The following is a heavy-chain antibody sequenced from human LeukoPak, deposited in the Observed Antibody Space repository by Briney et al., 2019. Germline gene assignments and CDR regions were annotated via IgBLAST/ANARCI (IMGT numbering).Heavy chain of an antibody. J-gene: IGHJ3*02. CDR3: AIPLMARSAFDI. CDR1: GFTFSSYG. V-gene: IGHV3-30*02. D-gene: IGHD2-8*01. Sequence: PGGSLRLSCAASGFTFSSYGMHWVRQAPGKGLEWVAFIRYDGSNKYYADSVKGRFTISRDNSKNTLYLQMNSLRAEDTAVYYCAIPLMARSAFDIWGQGTMVTVSS. CDR2: IRYDGSNK.